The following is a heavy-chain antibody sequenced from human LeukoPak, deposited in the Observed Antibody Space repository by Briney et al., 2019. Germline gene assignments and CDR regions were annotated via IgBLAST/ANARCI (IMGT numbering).Heavy chain of an antibody. CDR3: AKDWGSSWYYFDY. J-gene: IGHJ4*02. CDR2: ISWNSGSI. Sequence: GGSLRLSCAASGFTFDDYAMHWVRQAPGKGLEWVSGISWNSGSIGYADSVKGRFTISRDNAKNSLYLQMNSLRAEDMALYYCAKDWGSSWYYFDYWGQGTLVTVSS. D-gene: IGHD6-13*01. CDR1: GFTFDDYA. V-gene: IGHV3-9*03.